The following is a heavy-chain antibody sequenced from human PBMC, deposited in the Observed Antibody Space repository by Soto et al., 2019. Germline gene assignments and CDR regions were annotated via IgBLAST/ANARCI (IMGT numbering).Heavy chain of an antibody. J-gene: IGHJ4*02. CDR3: ARDGNGTGIYFDY. CDR2: INPGNGNT. CDR1: GYTFTNYA. V-gene: IGHV1-3*01. Sequence: ASVKVSCKASGYTFTNYAMHWVRQAPGQRLEWMGWINPGNGNTKYSQNFQGRVTITRDTSTSTVYMELSSLRSEDTAVYYCARDGNGTGIYFDYWGQGTLVTVS. D-gene: IGHD1-1*01.